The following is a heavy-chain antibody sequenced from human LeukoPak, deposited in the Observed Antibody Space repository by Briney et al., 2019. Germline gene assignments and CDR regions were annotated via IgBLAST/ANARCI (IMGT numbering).Heavy chain of an antibody. CDR2: IKQDGSEK. D-gene: IGHD2-2*01. Sequence: PGGSLRLSCAASGFTFSSYWMSWVRQAPGKGLEWVANIKQDGSEKYYVDSVKGRFTISRDNAKNSLYLQMNSLRAEDTAVYYCARDDCSSISCYHNWFDSWGQGTLVTVSS. CDR3: ARDDCSSISCYHNWFDS. CDR1: GFTFSSYW. J-gene: IGHJ5*01. V-gene: IGHV3-7*01.